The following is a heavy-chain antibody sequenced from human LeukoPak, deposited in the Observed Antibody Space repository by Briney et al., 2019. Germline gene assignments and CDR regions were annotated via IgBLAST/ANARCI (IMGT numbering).Heavy chain of an antibody. D-gene: IGHD3-22*01. J-gene: IGHJ2*01. CDR3: ARDGSYDSSGYYWYFDL. CDR2: IYYSGST. Sequence: SETLSLTCTVSGGSISSSSYYWGWIRQPPGKGLEWIGSIYYSGSTYYNPSLKSRVTISVDTSKNQFSLKLSSVTAADTAVYYCARDGSYDSSGYYWYFDLWGRGTLITVSS. CDR1: GGSISSSSYY. V-gene: IGHV4-39*07.